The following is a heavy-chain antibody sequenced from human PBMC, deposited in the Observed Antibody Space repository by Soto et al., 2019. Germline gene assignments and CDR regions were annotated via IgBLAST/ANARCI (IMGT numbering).Heavy chain of an antibody. D-gene: IGHD3-9*01. V-gene: IGHV1-69*12. CDR1: GGTFSSYA. CDR2: IIPIFGTA. J-gene: IGHJ4*02. CDR3: ASSSGSTLRYFDWLLYYFDY. Sequence: QVQLVQSGAEVKKPGSSVKVSCKASGGTFSSYAISWVRQAPGQGLEWIGGIIPIFGTANYAQKFQGRVTITADESTSTAYMELSSLRSEDTAVYYCASSSGSTLRYFDWLLYYFDYWGQGTLVTVSS.